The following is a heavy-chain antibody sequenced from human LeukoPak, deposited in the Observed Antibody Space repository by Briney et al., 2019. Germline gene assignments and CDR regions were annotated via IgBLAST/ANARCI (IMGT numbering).Heavy chain of an antibody. CDR2: INGDGSST. V-gene: IGHV3-74*01. J-gene: IGHJ4*02. Sequence: GGSLRLSCAASGFAFSKYAMHWVRQAPGKGLVWVSRINGDGSSTSYADSVKGRFTISRDNAKNTLYLQMSSLRAEDTAVYYCARGAQYSGSYSPFDYRGQGTLVNVSS. D-gene: IGHD1-26*01. CDR3: ARGAQYSGSYSPFDY. CDR1: GFAFSKYA.